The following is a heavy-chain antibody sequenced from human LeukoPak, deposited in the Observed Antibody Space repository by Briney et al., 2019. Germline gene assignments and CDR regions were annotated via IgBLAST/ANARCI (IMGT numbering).Heavy chain of an antibody. CDR2: IYYSGST. J-gene: IGHJ6*02. D-gene: IGHD6-13*01. CDR1: GGSISGYY. CDR3: ARVLEDSSSWYGYYYYYGMDV. Sequence: SETLSLTCTVSGGSISGYYWSWIRQHPGKGLEWIGYIYYSGSTYYNPSLKSRVTISVDTSKNQFSLKLSSVTAADTAVYYCARVLEDSSSWYGYYYYYGMDVWGQGTTVTVSS. V-gene: IGHV4-31*03.